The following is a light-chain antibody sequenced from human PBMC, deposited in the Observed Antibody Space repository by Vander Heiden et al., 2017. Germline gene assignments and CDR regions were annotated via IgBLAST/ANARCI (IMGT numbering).Light chain of an antibody. CDR3: QQRSNGHSSMYT. V-gene: IGKV3-11*01. CDR1: QSVSSY. CDR2: DAS. Sequence: EIVFTQSPATLSLSPGERATLSCRASQSVSSYLAWYQQKPGQAPRLLIYDASNRATGIPARFSGSGSGTDFTITISSLEPDDFAVYYCQQRSNGHSSMYTFGQWTKQEIK. J-gene: IGKJ2*01.